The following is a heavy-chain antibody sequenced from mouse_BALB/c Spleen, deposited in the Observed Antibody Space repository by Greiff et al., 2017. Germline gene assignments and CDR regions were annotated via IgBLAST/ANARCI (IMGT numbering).Heavy chain of an antibody. Sequence: EVQLQQSGPELMKPGASVKISCKASGYSFTSYYMHWVKQSHGKSLKWIGYIDPFNGGTSYNQKFKGKATLTVDKSSSTAYMHLSSLTSEDSAVYYCARRELTGTFDYWGQGTTLTVSS. V-gene: IGHV1S135*01. CDR1: GYSFTSYY. J-gene: IGHJ2*01. CDR2: IDPFNGGT. D-gene: IGHD4-1*01. CDR3: ARRELTGTFDY.